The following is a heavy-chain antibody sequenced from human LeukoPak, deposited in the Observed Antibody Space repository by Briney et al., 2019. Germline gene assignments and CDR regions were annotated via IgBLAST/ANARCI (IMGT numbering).Heavy chain of an antibody. V-gene: IGHV4-34*01. J-gene: IGHJ6*03. CDR1: GGSFSGYY. D-gene: IGHD3-16*01. CDR3: ARSWGFWGYYHYYMDV. Sequence: SETLSLTCAVYGGSFSGYYWSWIRQPPGKGLEWIGEINHGGSTNYNPSLKSRVTISVDTSKNQFSLKLSSVTAADTAVYYCARSWGFWGYYHYYMDVWGKGTTVTVSS. CDR2: INHGGST.